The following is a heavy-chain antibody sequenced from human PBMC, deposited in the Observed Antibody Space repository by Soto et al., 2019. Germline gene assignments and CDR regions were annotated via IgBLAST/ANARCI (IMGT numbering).Heavy chain of an antibody. CDR1: GFTFSGYY. Sequence: QVQLVESGGGLVRPGGSLRLSCAASGFTFSGYYMGWIRQGPGKGLEWLSPMSGTGSTVYSADSVKGRFTISRDNTKNSLYLQMSSQRVEDTAVYYCARRGSRHCTPGSCHVNWFDPWGQGTLVTVSS. D-gene: IGHD2-2*01. V-gene: IGHV3-11*01. CDR3: ARRGSRHCTPGSCHVNWFDP. CDR2: MSGTGSTV. J-gene: IGHJ5*02.